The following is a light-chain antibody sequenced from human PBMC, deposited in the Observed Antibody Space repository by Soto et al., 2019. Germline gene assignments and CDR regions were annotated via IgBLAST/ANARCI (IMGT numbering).Light chain of an antibody. V-gene: IGLV2-8*01. CDR2: EVS. Sequence: QSALTQPPSASGSPGQSVTISCTGTSSVVGGYNYVSWYQQHPGKAPKLMIYEVSKRPSGVPDRFSGSKSGNTASLTVSGLQAEDEADYYCSSYAGSPKRVFGTGTKVTVL. J-gene: IGLJ1*01. CDR1: SSVVGGYNY. CDR3: SSYAGSPKRV.